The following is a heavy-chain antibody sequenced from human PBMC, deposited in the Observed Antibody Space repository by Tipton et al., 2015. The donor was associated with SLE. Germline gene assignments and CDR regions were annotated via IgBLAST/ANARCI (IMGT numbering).Heavy chain of an antibody. CDR3: ARDSHVALGGRGDFDC. J-gene: IGHJ4*02. D-gene: IGHD2-21*01. CDR1: GGPTSANF. V-gene: IGHV4-59*12. Sequence: TLSLTCTVSGGPTSANFWSWIRQPPGKGLEWIGYISFSGSTNYNPSLKSRVTISLDTTKNQFSLKLRSVTAADTAVYYCARDSHVALGGRGDFDCWGQGTLVTVSS. CDR2: ISFSGST.